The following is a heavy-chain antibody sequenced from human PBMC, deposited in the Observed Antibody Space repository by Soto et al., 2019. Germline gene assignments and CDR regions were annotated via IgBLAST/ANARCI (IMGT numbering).Heavy chain of an antibody. Sequence: QVQLVQSGAEVKRPGSSVKVSCKASGDTFSFYSINWVRQAPGLGLEWMGRVNPILSMSNYAQRFQGRVTMTADKSTSTPYMELSGLRAEHTAMYYCATSYGSGYRAFDYWGQGALVTVSS. V-gene: IGHV1-69*04. D-gene: IGHD3-10*01. CDR1: GDTFSFYS. J-gene: IGHJ4*02. CDR3: ATSYGSGYRAFDY. CDR2: VNPILSMS.